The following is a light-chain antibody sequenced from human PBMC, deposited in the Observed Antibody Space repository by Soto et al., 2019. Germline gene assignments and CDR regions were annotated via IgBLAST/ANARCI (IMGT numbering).Light chain of an antibody. J-gene: IGLJ2*01. Sequence: QSAVTQPASVAGSPGQSITISCTGTSSDVGAYNSVSWYQQHPGKAPKLMIYEVSNRPSGVSNRFSGSKSGNTASLTISGLQAEDVAYYYCSSYTSSSTLVVFGGGTKLTVL. CDR3: SSYTSSSTLVV. V-gene: IGLV2-14*01. CDR1: SSDVGAYNS. CDR2: EVS.